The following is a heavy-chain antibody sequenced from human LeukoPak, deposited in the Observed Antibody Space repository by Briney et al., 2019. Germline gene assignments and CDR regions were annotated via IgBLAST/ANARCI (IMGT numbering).Heavy chain of an antibody. Sequence: GGSLRLSCAASGFTFSSYDMHWVRQATGKGLEWVSAIGTAGDTYYPGSVKGRFTISRENAKNSLYLQMNSLRAGDTAVYYCARVMSDEGCFDLWGRGTLVTVSS. V-gene: IGHV3-13*01. J-gene: IGHJ2*01. CDR1: GFTFSSYD. CDR2: IGTAGDT. CDR3: ARVMSDEGCFDL.